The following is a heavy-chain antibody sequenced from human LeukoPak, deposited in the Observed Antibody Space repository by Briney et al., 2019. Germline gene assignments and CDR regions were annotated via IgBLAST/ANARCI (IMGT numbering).Heavy chain of an antibody. V-gene: IGHV3-23*01. J-gene: IGHJ4*02. CDR2: ISGSGANT. CDR3: ARGAPKFGRYYYFDY. CDR1: GFTFSSYS. Sequence: GGSLRLSCAASGFTFSSYSMNWVRQAPGKGLEWVSAISGSGANTYYADSVKGRFTISRDNSKNTLYLQMNSLRAEDTAVYYCARGAPKFGRYYYFDYWGQGTLVTVSS. D-gene: IGHD3-16*02.